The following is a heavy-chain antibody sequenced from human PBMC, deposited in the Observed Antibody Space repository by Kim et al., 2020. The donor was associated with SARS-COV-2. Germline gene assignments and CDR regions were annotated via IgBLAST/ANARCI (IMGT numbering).Heavy chain of an antibody. D-gene: IGHD6-19*01. J-gene: IGHJ4*02. CDR1: GYTFTSYF. CDR2: INPSGGNT. V-gene: IGHV1-46*01. Sequence: ASVKVSCKTSGYTFTSYFMYWVRQAPGQGLEWMGIINPSGGNTIYAQKFQGRVTMTSDTSTSTVYMDLINLTFDDTAVYYCARGSTAWEWLVQEDFWGQGTLVTVSS. CDR3: ARGSTAWEWLVQEDF.